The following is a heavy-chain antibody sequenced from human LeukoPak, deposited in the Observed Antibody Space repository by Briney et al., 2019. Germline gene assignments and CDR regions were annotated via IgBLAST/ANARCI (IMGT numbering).Heavy chain of an antibody. Sequence: GVLKISCAASGFTFSSYSMNWVRQAPGKGLERVSYISSSSSTIYYADSVKGRFTISRDNAKNSLYLQMNSLRDEDTAVYYCARVRRAARRGYRFDYWGQGTLVTVSS. CDR3: ARVRRAARRGYRFDY. CDR2: ISSSSSTI. V-gene: IGHV3-48*02. D-gene: IGHD6-6*01. J-gene: IGHJ4*02. CDR1: GFTFSSYS.